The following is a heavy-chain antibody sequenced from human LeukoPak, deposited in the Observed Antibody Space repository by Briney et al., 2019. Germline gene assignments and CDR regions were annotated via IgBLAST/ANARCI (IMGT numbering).Heavy chain of an antibody. V-gene: IGHV3-7*04. CDR3: TRGSGWYPDY. CDR2: INQDGREK. J-gene: IGHJ4*02. CDR1: GFAFSSFW. D-gene: IGHD6-19*01. Sequence: GGSLRLSCAAAGFAFSSFWMSWVRQVPGKGLEWVANINQDGREKNYVDSVKGRFTIFRDNAKNSLYLQMNSLRVEDTAVFYCTRGSGWYPDYWGQGTLVTVSS.